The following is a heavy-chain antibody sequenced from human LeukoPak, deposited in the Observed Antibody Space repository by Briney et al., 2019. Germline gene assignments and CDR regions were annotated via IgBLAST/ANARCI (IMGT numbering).Heavy chain of an antibody. CDR3: ARGLLGFHYYYYMDV. CDR1: GDSISSGDYY. CDR2: ISSSGST. J-gene: IGHJ6*03. V-gene: IGHV4-61*02. Sequence: PSETLSLTCTVSGDSISSGDYYWSWIRQPAGKGLEWIGRISSSGSTNYNPSLKSRVTISVDTSKNQFSLKLSSVTAADTAVYYCARGLLGFHYYYYMDVWGKGTTVTVSS.